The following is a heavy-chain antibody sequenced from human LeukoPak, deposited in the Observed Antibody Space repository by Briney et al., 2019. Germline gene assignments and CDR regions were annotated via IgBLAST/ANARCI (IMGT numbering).Heavy chain of an antibody. D-gene: IGHD3-22*01. J-gene: IGHJ4*02. CDR2: IRYDGSNK. V-gene: IGHV3-30*02. Sequence: GGSLRLSCAASGFTFSSYGMHWVRQAPGKGLEWVAFIRYDGSNKYYADSVKGRFTISRDNSKNTLYLQMNSLRAEDTAVYYCARDRARITMIVVVSVDYWGQGTLVTVSS. CDR1: GFTFSSYG. CDR3: ARDRARITMIVVVSVDY.